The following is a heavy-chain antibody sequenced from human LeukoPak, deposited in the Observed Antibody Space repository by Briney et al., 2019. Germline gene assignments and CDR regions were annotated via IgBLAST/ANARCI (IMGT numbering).Heavy chain of an antibody. J-gene: IGHJ4*02. CDR3: TTGIGNYYYY. Sequence: GGCLRLSCAASGSTFSRYWMHWVRRAPGKGLVWVSRVKSDGSDTIYADSVKGRFTISRDNAKNTLYLQMDSLRAEDTAVYYCTTGIGNYYYYWGQGTLVTVAS. D-gene: IGHD3-10*01. V-gene: IGHV3-74*01. CDR1: GSTFSRYW. CDR2: VKSDGSDT.